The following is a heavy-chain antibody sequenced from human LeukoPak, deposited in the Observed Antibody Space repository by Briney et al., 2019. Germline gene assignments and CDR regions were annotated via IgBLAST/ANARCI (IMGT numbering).Heavy chain of an antibody. Sequence: GGSLRLSCAASGFTFSWYWMHWVRRVPGKGLVWVSRINSDGSSTSYADSVKGRFTISRDNAKNTLYLQMNSLRAEDTAVYYCAKENYGGKAADYWGQGTLVTVSS. CDR1: GFTFSWYW. D-gene: IGHD4-23*01. CDR3: AKENYGGKAADY. V-gene: IGHV3-74*01. CDR2: INSDGSST. J-gene: IGHJ4*02.